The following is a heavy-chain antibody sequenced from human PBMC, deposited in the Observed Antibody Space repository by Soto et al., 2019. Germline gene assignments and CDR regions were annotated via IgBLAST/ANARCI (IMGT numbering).Heavy chain of an antibody. V-gene: IGHV4-39*01. Sequence: QLQLQESGPGLVKPSETLSLTCTISGGSISSSSYYWGWIRQPPGKGLEWIGSIYYSGSTYYNPSLKSRVTRSVDTSKNQFSLKLSSVTAADTAVYYCASLGYDYGDYGGVAYFDCWGQGTLVTVSS. CDR2: IYYSGST. CDR1: GGSISSSSYY. J-gene: IGHJ4*02. D-gene: IGHD4-17*01. CDR3: ASLGYDYGDYGGVAYFDC.